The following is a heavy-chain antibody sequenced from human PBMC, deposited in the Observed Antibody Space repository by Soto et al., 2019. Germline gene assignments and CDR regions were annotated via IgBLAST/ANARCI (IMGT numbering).Heavy chain of an antibody. V-gene: IGHV3-15*01. J-gene: IGHJ4*02. CDR3: TTLATH. CDR1: GLILNRAW. CDR2: IKSKTDGGTT. D-gene: IGHD1-26*01. Sequence: EVQLVESGGCLVKPGGSLRLSCEASGLILNRAWMSWVRQAPGKGLEWLGRIKSKTDGGTTDYAAPVKGRFTISRDDSKNTLYLQMNSLKTEDTAVYYCTTLATHWGQGALVTVSS.